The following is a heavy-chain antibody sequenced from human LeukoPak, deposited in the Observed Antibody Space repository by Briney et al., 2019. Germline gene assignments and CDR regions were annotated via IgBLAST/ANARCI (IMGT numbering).Heavy chain of an antibody. V-gene: IGHV1-2*02. J-gene: IGHJ6*03. D-gene: IGHD1-1*01. Sequence: VSVKVSCKASGYTFTGYYMHWVRQAPGQGLEWMGWINPNSGGTNYAQKFQGRVTMTRDTSISTAYMELSRLRSDDTAVYYCARADPWNYYYYYMDVWGKGTTVTVSS. CDR3: ARADPWNYYYYYMDV. CDR2: INPNSGGT. CDR1: GYTFTGYY.